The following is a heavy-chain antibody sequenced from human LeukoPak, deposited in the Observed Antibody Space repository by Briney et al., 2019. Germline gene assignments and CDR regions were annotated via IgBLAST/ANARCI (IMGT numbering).Heavy chain of an antibody. Sequence: GESLKISCKGSGYSFTSYWIGWVRQMPGKGLEWMGIIYPGDSDTRYSPSFQGQVTISADKSISTAYLQWSSLKASDTAMYYCARGVIEYYDSSGYYYWGQGTLVTVSS. CDR2: IYPGDSDT. V-gene: IGHV5-51*01. D-gene: IGHD3-22*01. CDR3: ARGVIEYYDSSGYYY. J-gene: IGHJ4*02. CDR1: GYSFTSYW.